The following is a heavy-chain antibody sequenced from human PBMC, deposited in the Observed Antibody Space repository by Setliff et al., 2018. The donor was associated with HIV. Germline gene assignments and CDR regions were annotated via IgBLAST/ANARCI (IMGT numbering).Heavy chain of an antibody. CDR3: ARVQTMAVAGTQYYYMDV. D-gene: IGHD6-19*01. V-gene: IGHV1-2*02. CDR1: GYSFSDYY. J-gene: IGHJ6*03. CDR2: ISPKYGGT. Sequence: ASVKVSCKASGYSFSDYYIHWVRQAPGHGFQWMGWISPKYGGTNYAQNFQGRVTMTRDTSISTAYMELSSLGSDDTAVYFCARVQTMAVAGTQYYYMDVWGKGTTVTVSS.